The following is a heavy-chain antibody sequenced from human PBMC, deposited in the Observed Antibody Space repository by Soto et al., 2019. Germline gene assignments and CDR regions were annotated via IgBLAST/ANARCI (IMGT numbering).Heavy chain of an antibody. CDR3: AEDRKDISAADSFDY. CDR1: GFTFSSYA. J-gene: IGHJ4*02. Sequence: GGSLRLSCAASGFTFSSYAMSWVRKAPGKGLEWVSAISGSGGSTYYADSVKGRFTISRDNSKNTLYLQMNSLRAEDTAVYYYAEDRKDISAADSFDYWGKGTLVTVSS. D-gene: IGHD6-13*01. V-gene: IGHV3-23*01. CDR2: ISGSGGST.